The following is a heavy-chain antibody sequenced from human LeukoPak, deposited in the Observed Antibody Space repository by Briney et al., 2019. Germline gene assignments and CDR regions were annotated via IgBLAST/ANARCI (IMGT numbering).Heavy chain of an antibody. CDR2: ISSSSSYI. J-gene: IGHJ4*02. CDR1: GFTFSSYS. Sequence: LGGSLRLSCAASGFTFSSYSMNWVRQAPGKGLEWVSSISSSSSYIYYADSVKGRFTISRDNAKNSLYLQMNSLRAEDTAVYYCASPPPATGYSSRGDYWGQGTLVTVSS. V-gene: IGHV3-21*01. D-gene: IGHD6-13*01. CDR3: ASPPPATGYSSRGDY.